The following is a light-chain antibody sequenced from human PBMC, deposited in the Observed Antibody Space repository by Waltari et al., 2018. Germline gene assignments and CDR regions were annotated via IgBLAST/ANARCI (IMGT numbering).Light chain of an antibody. J-gene: IGLJ2*01. CDR1: TGPVTNTHY. CDR2: DTY. CDR3: SLVYGRPVV. Sequence: QAVVTQEPSLTVSPGGTVTLTCASSTGPVTNTHYAFWFQQKPGQAPMTLIYDTYNKHSWTPARFSGSRFGGKAVRTLSGARPEDEADFYCSLVYGRPVVFGGGTKLTVL. V-gene: IGLV7-46*01.